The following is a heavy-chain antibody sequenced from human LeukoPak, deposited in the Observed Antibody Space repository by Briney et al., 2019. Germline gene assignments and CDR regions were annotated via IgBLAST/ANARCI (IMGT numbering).Heavy chain of an antibody. CDR2: ISYDGGNK. CDR1: GFTFSSYA. J-gene: IGHJ4*02. CDR3: ARDHYYDSSGYVDY. D-gene: IGHD3-22*01. V-gene: IGHV3-30-3*01. Sequence: GRSLRLSCAASGFTFSSYAMHWVRQAPGKGLEWVAVISYDGGNKYYADSVKGRFTISRDNSKNTLYLQMNSLRAEDTAVYYCARDHYYDSSGYVDYWGQGTLVTVSS.